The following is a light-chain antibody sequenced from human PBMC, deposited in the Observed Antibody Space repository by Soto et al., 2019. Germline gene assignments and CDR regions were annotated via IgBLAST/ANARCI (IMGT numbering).Light chain of an antibody. Sequence: SALTQPASVSGSPGQSIAISRTGTSSDIGGYNYVSWYQQHPGKAPKLMIYEVSNRPSGVPNRFSGSKSGNTASLTISGLQAEDEADYYCSSYTSSSTYVFGTGTKVTVL. J-gene: IGLJ1*01. CDR1: SSDIGGYNY. CDR3: SSYTSSSTYV. CDR2: EVS. V-gene: IGLV2-14*01.